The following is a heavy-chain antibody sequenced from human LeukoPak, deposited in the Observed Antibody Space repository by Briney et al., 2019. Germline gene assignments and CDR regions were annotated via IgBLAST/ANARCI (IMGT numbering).Heavy chain of an antibody. CDR2: INPNSGGT. CDR1: GYTFTGYY. CDR3: ARGVGVIVATIDYYMDV. V-gene: IGHV1-2*02. J-gene: IGHJ6*03. D-gene: IGHD5-12*01. Sequence: ASVKVSCKASGYTFTGYYMHWVRQAPGQGLEWMGWINPNSGGTNYAQKFQGRVTMTRNTSISTAYMELSSLRSEDTAVYYCARGVGVIVATIDYYMDVWGKGTTVTISS.